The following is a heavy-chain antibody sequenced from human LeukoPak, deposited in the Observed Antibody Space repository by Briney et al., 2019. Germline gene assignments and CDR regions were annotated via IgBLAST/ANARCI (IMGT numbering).Heavy chain of an antibody. CDR1: GFMFSSYW. CDR2: IKQDGSEK. J-gene: IGHJ4*02. CDR3: ARWGRWSAQVRYFDY. Sequence: GGSLRLSCAVSGFMFSSYWVSCVRQAPGKGLEWVANIKQDGSEKYYVDSVKGRFTISRDNAKNSLYLQMNSLRAEDTAVYYCARWGRWSAQVRYFDYWGQGTLVTVSS. V-gene: IGHV3-7*01. D-gene: IGHD3-3*01.